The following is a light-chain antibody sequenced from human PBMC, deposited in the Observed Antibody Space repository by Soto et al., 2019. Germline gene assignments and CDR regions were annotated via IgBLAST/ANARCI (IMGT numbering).Light chain of an antibody. CDR1: KSVSSN. CDR2: GAS. J-gene: IGKJ4*01. V-gene: IGKV3-15*01. Sequence: EIVMTQSPATLSVSPGERATLSCRASKSVSSNLAWYQQKPGQAPRLLIYGASTRATGIPARFSGGGSGTEFTLTISSLQSEDFAVYYCQEYNNSPLTFGGGTKVEI. CDR3: QEYNNSPLT.